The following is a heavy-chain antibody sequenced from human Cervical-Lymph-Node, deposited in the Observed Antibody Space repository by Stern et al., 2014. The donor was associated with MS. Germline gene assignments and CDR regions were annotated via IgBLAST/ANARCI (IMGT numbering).Heavy chain of an antibody. CDR3: ARGFSEYARGWYDRALDY. Sequence: VKLVQSGAEVKKPGSSVKVSCKASGGTFRGDAVTCVRQAPGQGLEWMGGVIANFGTANYPQKFQGRASISADESASTAYMELTSLTSDDTAVYYCARGFSEYARGWYDRALDYWGQGTLLTVSS. V-gene: IGHV1-69*01. CDR2: VIANFGTA. J-gene: IGHJ4*02. D-gene: IGHD6-19*01. CDR1: GGTFRGDA.